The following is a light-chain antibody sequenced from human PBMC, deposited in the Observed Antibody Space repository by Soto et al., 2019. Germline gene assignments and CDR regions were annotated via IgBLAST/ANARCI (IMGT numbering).Light chain of an antibody. CDR3: QHYNNWPPYT. CDR1: QSLSSNS. CDR2: GAS. J-gene: IGKJ2*01. Sequence: EIVLTQSPGTLSLSPGEGAALSCRASQSLSSNSLAWYQHKPGQAPRLLIYGASSKATGVPDRFYGTGSGTDFTLTISRLEPEDFAVYYCQHYNNWPPYTFGQGTRLEIK. V-gene: IGKV3-20*01.